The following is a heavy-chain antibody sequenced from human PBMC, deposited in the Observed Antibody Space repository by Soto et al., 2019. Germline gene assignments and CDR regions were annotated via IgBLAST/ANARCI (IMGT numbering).Heavy chain of an antibody. J-gene: IGHJ4*02. CDR3: ARDCSGGSCEL. CDR2: IKQGGSER. CDR1: GFTFSTYW. Sequence: ESGGGLVQPGGSLRLSCAASGFTFSTYWMSWVRQAPGRGLEWVANIKQGGSERYYVDSVKGRFTISRDDANNSLYLQMNTLRVEDTAVYYCARDCSGGSCELWGQGTLVTVSS. D-gene: IGHD2-15*01. V-gene: IGHV3-7*04.